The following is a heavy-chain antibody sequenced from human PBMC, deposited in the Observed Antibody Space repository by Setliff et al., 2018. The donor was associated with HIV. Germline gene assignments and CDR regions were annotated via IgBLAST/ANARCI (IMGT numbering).Heavy chain of an antibody. Sequence: PSETLSLTCTVSGGSISSTTYWWGWIRQPPGKGLEWNGTVYYNGNTFYDPSLKSRVTISIDMSKNQFSLKLTSVAAADTAVYYCAKRPGYGYPFHIWGQGTMVTVSS. CDR1: GGSISSTTYW. V-gene: IGHV4-39*01. CDR3: AKRPGYGYPFHI. J-gene: IGHJ3*02. D-gene: IGHD5-18*01. CDR2: VYYNGNT.